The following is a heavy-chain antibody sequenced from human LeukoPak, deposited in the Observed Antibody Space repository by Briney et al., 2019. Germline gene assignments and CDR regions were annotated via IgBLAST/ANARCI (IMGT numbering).Heavy chain of an antibody. Sequence: PGGSLRLSCAASGFTLSSHCMSWVRQAPGKGLEWVSALGDSGDSTYYADSVKGRSTISRDTSKNTLYLQMNSLRAEDTAVYYCARDSPVCSYWGQGTLVTVSS. CDR1: GFTLSSHC. V-gene: IGHV3-23*01. J-gene: IGHJ4*02. CDR2: LGDSGDST. D-gene: IGHD3-10*02. CDR3: ARDSPVCSY.